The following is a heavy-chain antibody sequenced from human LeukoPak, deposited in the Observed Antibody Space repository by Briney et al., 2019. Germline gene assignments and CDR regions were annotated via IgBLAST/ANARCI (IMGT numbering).Heavy chain of an antibody. CDR1: GYTXSSYG. J-gene: IGHJ4*02. D-gene: IGHD1-26*01. V-gene: IGHV1-18*01. CDR3: ARRGGSYSHSDF. CDR2: VSPFNGNT. Sequence: GASVKVSCKASGYTXSSYGIIWVRQAPGQGLQWMGWVSPFNGNTDYAPKLQGRVTMTTDTSTTTAYMELRSLTSDDTAVYYCARRGGSYSHSDFWGQGTLVTVSS.